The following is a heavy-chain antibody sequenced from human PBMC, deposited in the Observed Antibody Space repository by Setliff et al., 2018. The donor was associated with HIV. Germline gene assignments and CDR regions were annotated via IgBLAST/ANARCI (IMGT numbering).Heavy chain of an antibody. CDR1: GGTFSSYA. V-gene: IGHV1-69*13. D-gene: IGHD3-10*01. J-gene: IGHJ6*03. CDR3: AKAVRGYGSTYYNYYYMDV. CDR2: IIPIFGTA. Sequence: ASVKVSCKSSGGTFSSYAISWVRQAPGPGLEGMGGIIPIFGTANYAQKFPGRVTITADEPRSTAYLEVSNLRSEDTAVYYCAKAVRGYGSTYYNYYYMDVWGKGTTVTVSS.